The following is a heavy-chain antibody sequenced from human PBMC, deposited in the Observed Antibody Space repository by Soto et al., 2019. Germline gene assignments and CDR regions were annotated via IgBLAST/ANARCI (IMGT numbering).Heavy chain of an antibody. Sequence: SETLSLTCTVSGGSISSYYWSWIRQPAGKGLEWIGRIYTGGSANYSPSLKSRVTMSVDTSKNQFSLRLTSVTAADTAVYYCARASVGPPGGGSWTMPFDIWGRGTLVTVSS. CDR1: GGSISSYY. CDR2: IYTGGSA. V-gene: IGHV4-4*07. CDR3: ARASVGPPGGGSWTMPFDI. D-gene: IGHD2-15*01. J-gene: IGHJ4*02.